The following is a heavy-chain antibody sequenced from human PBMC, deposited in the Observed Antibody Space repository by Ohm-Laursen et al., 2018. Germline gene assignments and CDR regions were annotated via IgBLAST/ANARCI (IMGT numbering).Heavy chain of an antibody. CDR3: AKPRIPYYYYGMEV. J-gene: IGHJ6*02. Sequence: SLRLSCAASGFTFDDYAMHWVRQAPGKGLEWVSGISWSSGSTGYADSVKGRFTISRDNAKNSLYLQMNSLRAEDTALYYCAKPRIPYYYYGMEVWGQGTTVTVSS. CDR2: ISWSSGST. V-gene: IGHV3-9*01. D-gene: IGHD2-15*01. CDR1: GFTFDDYA.